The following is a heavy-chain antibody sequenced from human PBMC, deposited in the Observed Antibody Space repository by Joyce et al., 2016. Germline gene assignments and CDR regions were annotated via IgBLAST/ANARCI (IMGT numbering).Heavy chain of an antibody. Sequence: QVQMIQSGAEVRKPGASVKVSCKVSDETLRKVDIHWVRQAPGNRLEWMGGFDPAQSKMIYAEKFQGRVTMTEDTSTDTASMQLSSLRSEDTAMYYCATKASFSAKYFDTWGQGTLVTVSS. V-gene: IGHV1-24*01. CDR3: ATKASFSAKYFDT. CDR1: DETLRKVD. D-gene: IGHD2-2*01. J-gene: IGHJ5*02. CDR2: FDPAQSKM.